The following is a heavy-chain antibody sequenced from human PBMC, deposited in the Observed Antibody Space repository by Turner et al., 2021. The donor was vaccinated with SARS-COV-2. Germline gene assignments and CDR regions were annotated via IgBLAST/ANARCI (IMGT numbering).Heavy chain of an antibody. D-gene: IGHD6-13*01. CDR1: GFTFSDHW. CDR2: ISDDGSSA. V-gene: IGHV3-74*01. CDR3: TWRGIAAAGNDY. J-gene: IGHJ4*02. Sequence: VQLVESGGDFVHPGGSLRLSCVGSGFTFSDHWMHWVRQGPGKGLVWVLRISDDGSSASYGGSVRGRFTVSRDNAKNTLYLQMNSLRPDDTGVYYCTWRGIAAAGNDYWGQGTLVTVSS.